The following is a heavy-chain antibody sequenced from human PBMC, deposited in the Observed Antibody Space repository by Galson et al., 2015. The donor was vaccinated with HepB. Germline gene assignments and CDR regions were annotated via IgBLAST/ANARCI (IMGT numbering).Heavy chain of an antibody. Sequence: SVKVSCKASDYTFTNFGISWVRQAPGQGLEWMGWISAYNGNTNYAQNLQGRVTMTTDTSTSTAYMVLRSLRSDGTAVYYCARARYSTSPPDYWGQGTLVTVSS. J-gene: IGHJ4*02. CDR3: ARARYSTSPPDY. CDR1: DYTFTNFG. D-gene: IGHD2-2*01. CDR2: ISAYNGNT. V-gene: IGHV1-18*04.